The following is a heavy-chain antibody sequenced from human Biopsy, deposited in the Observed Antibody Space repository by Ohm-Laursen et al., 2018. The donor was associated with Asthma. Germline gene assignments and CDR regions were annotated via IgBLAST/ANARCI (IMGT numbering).Heavy chain of an antibody. D-gene: IGHD1-20*01. Sequence: SLRLSCAASGITFSTYGMHWVRQAPGKGLEWVSFIWYDGRKKTYADSVKGRFTISRDNSKNTLYLQMNSLRAEDTAVYYCTRSLGITGATMDYWGQGVLVTVSS. CDR1: GITFSTYG. CDR2: IWYDGRKK. V-gene: IGHV3-33*01. J-gene: IGHJ4*02. CDR3: TRSLGITGATMDY.